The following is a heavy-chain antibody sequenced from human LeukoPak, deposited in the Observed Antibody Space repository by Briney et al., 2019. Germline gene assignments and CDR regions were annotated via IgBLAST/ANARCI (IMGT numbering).Heavy chain of an antibody. CDR1: GGSISSSSYY. V-gene: IGHV4-39*01. CDR3: ARPDDDY. CDR2: IYYSGST. J-gene: IGHJ4*02. Sequence: SETLSLTCTVSGGSISSSSYYWGWIRQPPGKGLEWFGSIYYSGSTYYNPSLKRRVTISVDTSKNQFSLKLSSVTAADTAVYYCARPDDDYWGQGTLVTVSS.